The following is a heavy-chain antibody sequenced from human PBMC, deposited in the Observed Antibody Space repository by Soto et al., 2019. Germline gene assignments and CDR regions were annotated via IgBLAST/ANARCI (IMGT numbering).Heavy chain of an antibody. CDR1: GGSMSRYY. D-gene: IGHD3-22*01. CDR3: AGGGSIVVSTRRLMDV. Sequence: TSETLSLTCAVSGGSMSRYYWSWIRQPPGKGLEWIGHIYDSENTNYNPSLKSRVTISLDTSRNHFSLKLSSVTAADTAVYYCAGGGSIVVSTRRLMDVWGKGTTVTVSS. J-gene: IGHJ6*03. V-gene: IGHV4-59*01. CDR2: IYDSENT.